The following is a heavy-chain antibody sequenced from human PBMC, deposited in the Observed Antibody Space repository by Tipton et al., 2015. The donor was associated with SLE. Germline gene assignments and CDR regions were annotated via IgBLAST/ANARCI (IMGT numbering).Heavy chain of an antibody. J-gene: IGHJ5*02. CDR1: GGSISSYY. Sequence: TLSLTCTVSGGSISSYYWSWIRQPPGKGLEWIGYIYYSGSTNYNPSLKSRVTISVDTSKNQFSLKLSSVTAADTAVYYCARGRGWGAQSWFDPWGQGTLVTVSS. CDR3: ARGRGWGAQSWFDP. CDR2: IYYSGST. V-gene: IGHV4-59*01. D-gene: IGHD1-26*01.